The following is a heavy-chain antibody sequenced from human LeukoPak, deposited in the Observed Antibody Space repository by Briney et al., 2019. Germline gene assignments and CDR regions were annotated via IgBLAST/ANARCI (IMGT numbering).Heavy chain of an antibody. CDR1: GYTFTSYA. CDR3: ARVLYYYDSSGYTGMAFDI. D-gene: IGHD3-22*01. Sequence: GASVKVSCKASGYTFTSYAMNWVRQAPGQGLEWMGWINTNTGNPTYAQGFTGRFVFSLDTSVSTAYLQISSLKAEDTAVYYCARVLYYYDSSGYTGMAFDIWGQGTKVTVSS. CDR2: INTNTGNP. V-gene: IGHV7-4-1*02. J-gene: IGHJ3*02.